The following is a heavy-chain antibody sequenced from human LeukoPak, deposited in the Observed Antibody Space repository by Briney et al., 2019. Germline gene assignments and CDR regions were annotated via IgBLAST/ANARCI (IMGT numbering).Heavy chain of an antibody. CDR1: GFTFDNYA. V-gene: IGHV3-9*01. D-gene: IGHD4-17*01. CDR2: ITWNSGSI. CDR3: AKDDYGDYGRFDY. Sequence: PGGSLRLSCAASGFTFDNYAMHWVRQAPGKGLEWVSSITWNSGSINYADSVKGRFTISRDNAKNSLYLQMNSLRAEDTALYYCAKDDYGDYGRFDYWGQGTLVTVSS. J-gene: IGHJ4*02.